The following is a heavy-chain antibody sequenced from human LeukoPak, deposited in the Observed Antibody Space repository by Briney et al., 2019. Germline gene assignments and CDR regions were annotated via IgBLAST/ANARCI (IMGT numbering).Heavy chain of an antibody. CDR1: GGTFSSYA. CDR3: ARDPMYNWNDAGTYY. J-gene: IGHJ4*02. D-gene: IGHD1-20*01. CDR2: IIPILGIA. Sequence: SVKVSCKASGGTFSSYAISWVRQAPGQGLEWMGRIIPILGIANYAQKFQGRVTITADKSTSTAYMELSSLRSEDTAVYYCARDPMYNWNDAGTYYWGQGTLVTVSS. V-gene: IGHV1-69*04.